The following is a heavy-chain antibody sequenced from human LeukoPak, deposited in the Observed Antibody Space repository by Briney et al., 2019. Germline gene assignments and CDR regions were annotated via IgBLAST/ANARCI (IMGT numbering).Heavy chain of an antibody. V-gene: IGHV1-2*02. CDR3: ARGDKKENQSGPSGYFDP. CDR2: INPNSGGT. Sequence: GASVKVSCKASGYTFSGYHIHWVRQAPGQGLEWMGWINPNSGGTNFAPKFHGRVSMTRDTAISTAYMELTSLRSDDTAAYYCARGDKKENQSGPSGYFDPWGQGTLVTVSS. CDR1: GYTFSGYH. J-gene: IGHJ5*02. D-gene: IGHD3-10*01.